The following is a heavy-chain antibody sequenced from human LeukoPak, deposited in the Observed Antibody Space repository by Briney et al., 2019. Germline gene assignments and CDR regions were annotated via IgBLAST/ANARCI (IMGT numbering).Heavy chain of an antibody. CDR1: GFTFDDYG. V-gene: IGHV3-20*04. CDR2: INWNGGST. CDR3: ARDVSYYDSSGYYYDY. J-gene: IGHJ4*02. Sequence: GGSLRLSCAASGFTFDDYGMSWVRQAPGKGLEWVSGINWNGGSTGYADSVKGRFTISRDNAKNSLYLQMNSLRAEDTALYYCARDVSYYDSSGYYYDYWDQGTLVIVSS. D-gene: IGHD3-22*01.